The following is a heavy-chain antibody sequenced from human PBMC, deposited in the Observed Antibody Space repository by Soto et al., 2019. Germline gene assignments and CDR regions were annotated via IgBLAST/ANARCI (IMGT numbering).Heavy chain of an antibody. CDR2: FYYTGST. J-gene: IGHJ3*02. V-gene: IGHV4-61*01. Sequence: QVQLQESGPGLVKPSETLSLTCTVSGDSVSSGTYYWGWIRQPPGYGLEWVEYFYYTGSTNYNPSVEIRVTISVNTSKHQFSLKLSSVTAADTAVYYCARDLRYCSGGSCYSHDAFDIWGHGTMVTVSS. CDR1: GDSVSSGTYY. D-gene: IGHD2-15*01. CDR3: ARDLRYCSGGSCYSHDAFDI.